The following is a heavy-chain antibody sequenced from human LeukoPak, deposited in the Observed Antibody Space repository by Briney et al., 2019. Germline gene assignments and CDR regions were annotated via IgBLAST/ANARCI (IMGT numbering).Heavy chain of an antibody. Sequence: GESLKISCKGSGYSFTSYWIGWVRQMPGKGLEWMGIIYPGDSDTRYSPSFQGQVTISADKSISTAYLQWSSLKASDTAMYYCARQLRLGIVGATGEDDAFDIWGQGAMVTVSS. CDR1: GYSFTSYW. D-gene: IGHD1-26*01. V-gene: IGHV5-51*01. CDR2: IYPGDSDT. J-gene: IGHJ3*02. CDR3: ARQLRLGIVGATGEDDAFDI.